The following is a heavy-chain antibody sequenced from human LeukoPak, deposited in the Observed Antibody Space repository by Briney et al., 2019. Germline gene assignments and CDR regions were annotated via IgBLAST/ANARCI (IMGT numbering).Heavy chain of an antibody. Sequence: SVKVSCKASGGTFSSYAISWVRQAPGQGLEWMGGIIPIFGTANYAQKFQGRVTITTDESTSTAYMELSSLRSEDTAVYYCARDLVAAADSYSWFDPWGQGTLVTVSS. CDR3: ARDLVAAADSYSWFDP. CDR2: IIPIFGTA. J-gene: IGHJ5*02. D-gene: IGHD6-13*01. V-gene: IGHV1-69*05. CDR1: GGTFSSYA.